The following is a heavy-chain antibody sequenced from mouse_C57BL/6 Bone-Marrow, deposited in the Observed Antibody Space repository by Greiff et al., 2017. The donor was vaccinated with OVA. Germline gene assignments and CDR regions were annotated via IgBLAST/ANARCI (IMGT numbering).Heavy chain of an antibody. CDR3: AKLTLDY. D-gene: IGHD4-1*01. J-gene: IGHJ2*01. CDR1: GYAFSSSW. Sequence: QVQLQQSGPELVKPGASVKISCKASGYAFSSSWMNWVKQRPGRGLEWIGRIYPGDGDTNYNGKFKGKATLTADKSSSTAYNQLSSLTSEDSAVYCFAKLTLDYWGQGTTLTVSS. CDR2: IYPGDGDT. V-gene: IGHV1-82*01.